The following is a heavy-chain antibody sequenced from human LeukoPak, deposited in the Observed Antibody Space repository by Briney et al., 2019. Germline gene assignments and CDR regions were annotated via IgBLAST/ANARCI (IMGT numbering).Heavy chain of an antibody. CDR1: GGSFNGYY. V-gene: IGHV4-34*01. CDR2: INHSGTT. D-gene: IGHD3-22*01. CDR3: AREKYFYDSSGYYRPFDY. Sequence: PSETLSLTCAVYGGSFNGYYWSWIRQPPGKGLEWIGEINHSGTTNYNPSLKSRVTISVDTSKNQFSLKLTSVTAADTAVYYCAREKYFYDSSGYYRPFDYWGQGTLVTVSS. J-gene: IGHJ4*02.